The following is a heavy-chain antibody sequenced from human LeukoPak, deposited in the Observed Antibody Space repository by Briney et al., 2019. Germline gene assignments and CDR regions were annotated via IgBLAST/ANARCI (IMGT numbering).Heavy chain of an antibody. Sequence: GGSLRLSCAASGFTFSSYWMHWVRQALGKGLVWVSRINSDGSSTSYADSVKGRFTISRDNAKNTLYLQMNSLRAEDTAVYYCASTTIFGVVMPYYYYYYMDVWGKGTTVPVSS. J-gene: IGHJ6*03. CDR2: INSDGSST. CDR3: ASTTIFGVVMPYYYYYYMDV. D-gene: IGHD3-3*01. CDR1: GFTFSSYW. V-gene: IGHV3-74*01.